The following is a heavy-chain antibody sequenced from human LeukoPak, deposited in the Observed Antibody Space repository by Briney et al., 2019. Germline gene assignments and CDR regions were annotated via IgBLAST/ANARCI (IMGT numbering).Heavy chain of an antibody. CDR3: ARHAPQLIDIDY. V-gene: IGHV4-39*01. CDR1: GFTFSSYW. D-gene: IGHD6-13*01. Sequence: PGGSLRLSCAASGFTFSSYWMSWVRQAPGKGLEWIGSIYYSGSTYYNPSLKSRVTISVDTSKNQFSLKLSSVTAADTAVYYCARHAPQLIDIDYWGQGTLVTVSS. J-gene: IGHJ4*02. CDR2: IYYSGST.